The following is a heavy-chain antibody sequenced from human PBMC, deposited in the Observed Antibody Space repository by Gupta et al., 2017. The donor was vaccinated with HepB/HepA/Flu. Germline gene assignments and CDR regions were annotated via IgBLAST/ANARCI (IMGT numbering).Heavy chain of an antibody. J-gene: IGHJ4*02. V-gene: IGHV3-23*01. D-gene: IGHD6-13*01. Sequence: EVQLLESGGGSVQPGGSLRLSCAASGFTFSTYAMSWVRQAPGKGLDWVSSISGSAGTTYYADSGKGRFTISRDNSKDTLYLQMNSLKAEDTAVYYCAKRREQQLAKYYFDYWGQGTLVTVSS. CDR2: ISGSAGTT. CDR1: GFTFSTYA. CDR3: AKRREQQLAKYYFDY.